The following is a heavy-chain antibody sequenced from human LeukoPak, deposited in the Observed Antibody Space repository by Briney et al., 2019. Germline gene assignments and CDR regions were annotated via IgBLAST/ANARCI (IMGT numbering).Heavy chain of an antibody. D-gene: IGHD3-22*01. J-gene: IGHJ4*02. CDR1: GFTFSSYA. Sequence: PGRSLRLSCAASGFTFSSYAMHWVRQAPGKGLEWVAVISYDGSNKYYADSVKGRFTMSRDNSKNTLYLQMNSLRAEDTAVYYCANPLGYYDSSGAYYFDYWGQGTLVTVSS. CDR3: ANPLGYYDSSGAYYFDY. CDR2: ISYDGSNK. V-gene: IGHV3-30-3*01.